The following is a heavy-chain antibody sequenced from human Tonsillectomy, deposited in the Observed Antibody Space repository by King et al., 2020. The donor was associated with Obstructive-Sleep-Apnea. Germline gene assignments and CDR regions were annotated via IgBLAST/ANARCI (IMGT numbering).Heavy chain of an antibody. CDR1: GGSINSYY. D-gene: IGHD2-15*01. Sequence: QLQLQESGPGLVKPSETLSLTCTVSGGSINSYYWSWIRQPAGKGLEWIGRIYTSWSTNYNPSLKSRVTLSVATSKHQFSLKLSSVTAADTAVYYCARDGSVGWFDSWGQGTLVTVSS. CDR3: ARDGSVGWFDS. V-gene: IGHV4-4*07. CDR2: IYTSWST. J-gene: IGHJ5*01.